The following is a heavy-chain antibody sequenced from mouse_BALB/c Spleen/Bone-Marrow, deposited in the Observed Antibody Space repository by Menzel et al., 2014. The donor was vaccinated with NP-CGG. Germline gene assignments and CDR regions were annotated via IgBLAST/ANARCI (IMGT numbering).Heavy chain of an antibody. CDR2: IWAGGST. J-gene: IGHJ4*01. D-gene: IGHD2-1*01. CDR1: GFSLTSYG. CDR3: ARDRGGYYGNYDYAMDY. Sequence: QVQLQQPGPGLVAPSQSLSITCTFSGFSLTSYGVHWVRQPPGKGLEWLGVIWAGGSTNYNSALMSRLSISKDNSKSQVFLKMNSLQTDDTAMYYCARDRGGYYGNYDYAMDYWGQGTSVTVSS. V-gene: IGHV2-9*02.